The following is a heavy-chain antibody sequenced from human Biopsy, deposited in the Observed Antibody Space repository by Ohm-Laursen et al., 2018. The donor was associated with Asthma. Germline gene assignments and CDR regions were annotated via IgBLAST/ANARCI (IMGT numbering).Heavy chain of an antibody. CDR3: VRDGTDDAFDI. Sequence: SLRLSCAASGFSFSNFAIHWVRQAPGKGLEWVGVISKDASTQDYADSVKGRFTMARDNSKDTLDLQMNNLREEDTAVYYCVRDGTDDAFDIWGQGTVVSVSS. J-gene: IGHJ3*02. CDR1: GFSFSNFA. CDR2: ISKDASTQ. D-gene: IGHD1-1*01. V-gene: IGHV3-30*01.